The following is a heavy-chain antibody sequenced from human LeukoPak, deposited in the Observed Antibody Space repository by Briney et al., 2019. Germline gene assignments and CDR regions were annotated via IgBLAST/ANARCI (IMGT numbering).Heavy chain of an antibody. CDR1: GGTFSSYA. D-gene: IGHD1-1*01. Sequence: SVKVSCKASGGTFSSYAISWVRQAPGQGLEWMGRIIPILGIANYAQKFQGRVTITADKSTSTAYMELSSLRSEDTAVYYCARDREGATGNGWFDPWGQGTLVTVTS. V-gene: IGHV1-69*04. J-gene: IGHJ5*02. CDR2: IIPILGIA. CDR3: ARDREGATGNGWFDP.